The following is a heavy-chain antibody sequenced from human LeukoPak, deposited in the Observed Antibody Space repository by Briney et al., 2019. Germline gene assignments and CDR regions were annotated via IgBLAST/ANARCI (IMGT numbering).Heavy chain of an antibody. J-gene: IGHJ4*02. D-gene: IGHD6-25*01. CDR3: AKDLGYSTGGYFDY. V-gene: IGHV3-30*04. CDR2: ISYDGINK. Sequence: GGSLRLSCAASGFTFISYSMHWVRQAPGKGLEWVAVISYDGINKYYADSVKGRFTISRDNSKNTLYLQMNSLRAEDTAVYYCAKDLGYSTGGYFDYWGQGTLVTVSS. CDR1: GFTFISYS.